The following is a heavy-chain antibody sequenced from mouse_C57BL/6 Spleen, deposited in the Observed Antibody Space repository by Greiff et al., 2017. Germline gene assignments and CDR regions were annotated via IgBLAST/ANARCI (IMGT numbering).Heavy chain of an antibody. D-gene: IGHD1-1*01. CDR3: TRYYYGSSHAMDY. V-gene: IGHV1-15*01. Sequence: VQLQQSGAELVRPGASVTLSCKASGYTFTDYEMHWVKQTPVHGLEWIGAIDPETGGTAYNQKFKGKAILTADKSSSTAYMRLRSLASEDSAVSYCTRYYYGSSHAMDYWGQGTSVTVAS. J-gene: IGHJ4*01. CDR2: IDPETGGT. CDR1: GYTFTDYE.